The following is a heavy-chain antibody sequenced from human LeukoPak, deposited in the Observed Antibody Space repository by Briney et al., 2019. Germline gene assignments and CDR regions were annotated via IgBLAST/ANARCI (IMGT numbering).Heavy chain of an antibody. Sequence: GGSLRLSCAASGFTFDDYAMHWVRQAPGKGLEWVSGISWNSGSIGYADSVKGRFTISRDNAKNSLYLQMNSLRAEDTALYYCAKAGGDYYSWDYYYMDVWGKGTTVTISS. CDR1: GFTFDDYA. CDR2: ISWNSGSI. CDR3: AKAGGDYYSWDYYYMDV. D-gene: IGHD2-21*02. V-gene: IGHV3-9*01. J-gene: IGHJ6*03.